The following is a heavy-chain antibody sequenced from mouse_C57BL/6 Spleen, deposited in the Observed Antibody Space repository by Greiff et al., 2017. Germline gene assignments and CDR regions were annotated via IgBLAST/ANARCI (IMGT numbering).Heavy chain of an antibody. CDR2: INPSNGGT. Sequence: VQLQQPGTELVKPGASVKLSCKASGYTFTSYWMHWVKQRPGQGLEWIGNINPSNGGTNYNEKFKSKATLTVDKSSSTAYMQLSSLTSEDSAVYYCARDGSSSQRYFDYWGQGTTLTVSS. V-gene: IGHV1-53*01. J-gene: IGHJ2*01. D-gene: IGHD1-1*01. CDR3: ARDGSSSQRYFDY. CDR1: GYTFTSYW.